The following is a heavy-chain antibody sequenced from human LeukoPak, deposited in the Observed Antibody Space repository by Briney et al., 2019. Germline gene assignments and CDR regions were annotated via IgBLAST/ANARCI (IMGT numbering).Heavy chain of an antibody. Sequence: SETLSLTCTVSGGSISSYYWSWIRQPPGKGLEWIGSIYYSGSTYYNPSLKSRVTISVDTSKNQFSLKLSSVTAADTAVYYCARLPVGATLYYFDYWGQGTLVTVSS. CDR3: ARLPVGATLYYFDY. D-gene: IGHD1-26*01. J-gene: IGHJ4*02. CDR1: GGSISSYY. V-gene: IGHV4-39*01. CDR2: IYYSGST.